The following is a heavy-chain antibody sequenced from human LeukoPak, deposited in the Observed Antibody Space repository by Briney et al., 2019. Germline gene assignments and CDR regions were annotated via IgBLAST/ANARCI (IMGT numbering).Heavy chain of an antibody. Sequence: PGGSLRLSCAASGFTFSSYWMSWVRQAPGKGLEWVANMKQDGSEKYYVDSVKGRFTISRDNAKNSLYLQMNSLRAEDTAVYYCARDAESYDYVWGSYRYTYYFDYWGQGTLVTVSS. CDR2: MKQDGSEK. D-gene: IGHD3-16*02. CDR1: GFTFSSYW. CDR3: ARDAESYDYVWGSYRYTYYFDY. V-gene: IGHV3-7*01. J-gene: IGHJ4*02.